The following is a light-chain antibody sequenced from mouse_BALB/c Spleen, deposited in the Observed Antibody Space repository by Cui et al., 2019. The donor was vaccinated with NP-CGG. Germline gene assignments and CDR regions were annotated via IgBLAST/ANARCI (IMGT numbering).Light chain of an antibody. CDR3: ALWYSNHWV. J-gene: IGLJ1*01. V-gene: IGLV1*01. Sequence: PVVTQKPALTTSPGETVTFTCRSSTGTVTTSNYANWVQEKPDHLFTGLIGGTNNRAPGVPARFSGSLIGDKAALTITGAQTEDEAIYFCALWYSNHWVFGGGTKLTVL. CDR1: TGTVTTSNY. CDR2: GTN.